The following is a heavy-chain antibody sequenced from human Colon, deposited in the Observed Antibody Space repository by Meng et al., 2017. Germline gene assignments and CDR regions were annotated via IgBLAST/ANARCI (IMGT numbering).Heavy chain of an antibody. CDR3: ASSPKNEGKTYGGGYFDS. V-gene: IGHV5-51*01. D-gene: IGHD4/OR15-4a*01. J-gene: IGHJ4*02. CDR2: IYPGDSDT. CDR1: GYSFTTYW. Sequence: GESLKISCKGSGYSFTTYWIGWVRQMPGKGLEWMGIIYPGDSDTRYSPSFQGQVTISADKSISTAYVQWSSLKASDTAVYYCASSPKNEGKTYGGGYFDSWGQGTLVTVSS.